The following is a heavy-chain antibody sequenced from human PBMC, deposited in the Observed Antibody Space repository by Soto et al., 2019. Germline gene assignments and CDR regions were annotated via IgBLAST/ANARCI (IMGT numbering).Heavy chain of an antibody. J-gene: IGHJ3*02. Sequence: PSETLSLTCTVSGGSISSGDYYWNWIRQPPGKGLEWIGFIYNSGTTYYNPSLRSRVTIPVDTSKNQFSLKLTSVTAADTAVYYCARNDYDYVWESPGGDAFDIWGRGTMVTVSS. V-gene: IGHV4-30-4*01. CDR1: GGSISSGDYY. CDR2: IYNSGTT. D-gene: IGHD3-16*01. CDR3: ARNDYDYVWESPGGDAFDI.